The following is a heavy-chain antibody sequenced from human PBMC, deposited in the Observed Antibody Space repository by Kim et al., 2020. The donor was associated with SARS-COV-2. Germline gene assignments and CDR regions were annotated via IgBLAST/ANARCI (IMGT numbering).Heavy chain of an antibody. Sequence: YYSGSTNSHPPLKSRVTISVDTSKNQFSLKLSSVTAADTAVYYSARGFDYWGQGTLVTVSS. V-gene: IGHV4-59*09. J-gene: IGHJ4*02. CDR2: YYSGST. CDR3: ARGFDY.